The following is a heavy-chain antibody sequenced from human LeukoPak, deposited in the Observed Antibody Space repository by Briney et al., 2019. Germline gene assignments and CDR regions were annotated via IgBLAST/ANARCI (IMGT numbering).Heavy chain of an antibody. CDR1: GGSISSYY. CDR2: ISYSGTT. Sequence: SETLSLTCTVSGGSISSYYWSWIRQPPGKGLEYIGYISYSGTTSYNPSLKSRVTISVDTSKNQFSLKLTSVTAADTAVYYCARDKGLPQAFDIWGQGTMVTVSS. CDR3: ARDKGLPQAFDI. D-gene: IGHD5/OR15-5a*01. J-gene: IGHJ3*02. V-gene: IGHV4-59*01.